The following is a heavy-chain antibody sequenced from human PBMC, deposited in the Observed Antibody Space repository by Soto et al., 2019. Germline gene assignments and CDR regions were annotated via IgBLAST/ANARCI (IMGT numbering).Heavy chain of an antibody. J-gene: IGHJ6*02. CDR2: IYHSGST. V-gene: IGHV4-4*02. CDR1: GGSISSSNW. Sequence: SETLSLTCAVSGGSISSSNWWSWVRHPPGKGLEWIGEIYHSGSTNYNPSLKSRVTISVDKSKNQFSLKLSSVTAADTAVYYCARESPPEYYYYYGMDVWGQGTTVT. CDR3: ARESPPEYYYYYGMDV.